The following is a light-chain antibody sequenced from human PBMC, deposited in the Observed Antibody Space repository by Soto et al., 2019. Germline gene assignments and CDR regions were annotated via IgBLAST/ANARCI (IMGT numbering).Light chain of an antibody. Sequence: DIQMTQSPSTLSASVGDRVTITCRAGQSISSRLAWYQQKPGKAPKILIYDASSLESGVPSRFSGSGSGTEFTLTISSLQPDDVATYYCQQYNSYSTFGQGTKVEIK. J-gene: IGKJ1*01. CDR1: QSISSR. CDR2: DAS. V-gene: IGKV1-5*01. CDR3: QQYNSYST.